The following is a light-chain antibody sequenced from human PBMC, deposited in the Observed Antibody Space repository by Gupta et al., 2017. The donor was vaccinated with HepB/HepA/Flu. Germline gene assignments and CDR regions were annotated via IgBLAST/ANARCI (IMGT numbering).Light chain of an antibody. CDR3: QQYNNWPPWT. V-gene: IGKV3-15*01. CDR2: GAS. J-gene: IGKJ1*01. CDR1: QSVSSN. Sequence: EIVMTQSPATLSVSPGERATLSCRASQSVSSNLAWYQQKPGQAPRLLIYGASIRATGIPARFSGSGSGTEFTLTISSLQSEDFAVYYCQQYNNWPPWTFGQGXKGNQT.